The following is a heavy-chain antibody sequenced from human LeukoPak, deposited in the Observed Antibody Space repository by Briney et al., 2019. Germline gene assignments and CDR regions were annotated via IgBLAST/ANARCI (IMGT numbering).Heavy chain of an antibody. CDR1: GGSFSGYY. J-gene: IGHJ4*02. Sequence: SETLSLTCAVYGGSFSGYYWSWIRQPPGKGLEWIGEINHSGSTNYNPSLKSRVTISVDTSKNQFSLKLSSVTAADTAVYYCARNMGFDYWGQGTLVTVSS. D-gene: IGHD2/OR15-2a*01. CDR3: ARNMGFDY. CDR2: INHSGST. V-gene: IGHV4-34*01.